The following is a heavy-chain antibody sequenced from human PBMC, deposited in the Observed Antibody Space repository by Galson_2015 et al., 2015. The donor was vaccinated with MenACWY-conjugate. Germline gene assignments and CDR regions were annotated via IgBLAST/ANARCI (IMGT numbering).Heavy chain of an antibody. CDR3: ARAGGIDY. Sequence: SLRLSCAASGFTFSSYDMHWVRQAPGKGLEWVAVIWYDGSKTYYADSVKGRFTISRDNAKNSLYLQVDSLRDEDTAVYYCARAGGIDYWGQGTLVTVSS. J-gene: IGHJ4*02. D-gene: IGHD3-16*01. V-gene: IGHV3-33*01. CDR2: IWYDGSKT. CDR1: GFTFSSYD.